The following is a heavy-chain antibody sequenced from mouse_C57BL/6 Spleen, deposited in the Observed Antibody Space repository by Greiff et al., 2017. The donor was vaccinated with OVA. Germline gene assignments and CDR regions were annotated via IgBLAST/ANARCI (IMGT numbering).Heavy chain of an antibody. J-gene: IGHJ2*01. CDR2: IDPSDSYT. CDR3: AREGLGFYYFDY. CDR1: GYTFTSYW. D-gene: IGHD2-14*01. Sequence: QVQLQQPGAELVRPGTSVKLSCKASGYTFTSYWMHWVKQRPGQGLEWIGVIDPSDSYTNYNQKFKGKATLTVDTSSSTAYMQLSSLTSEDSAVYYGAREGLGFYYFDYWGQGTTLTVSS. V-gene: IGHV1-59*01.